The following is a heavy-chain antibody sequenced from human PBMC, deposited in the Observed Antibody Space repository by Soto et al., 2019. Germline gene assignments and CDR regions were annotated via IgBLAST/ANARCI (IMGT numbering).Heavy chain of an antibody. CDR2: INPNGGDT. D-gene: IGHD2-2*01. J-gene: IGHJ6*02. CDR3: ARAALYCSSTSCYYYYGMDV. V-gene: IGHV1-46*01. Sequence: ASVKVSCKASGYTFTYYHVHWVRQAPGQGLEWMGIINPNGGDTTYAQKFQGRVTMTRDTSTSTVYMEVSSLRSDDTAVYYCARAALYCSSTSCYYYYGMDVWGQGTTVTVSS. CDR1: GYTFTYYH.